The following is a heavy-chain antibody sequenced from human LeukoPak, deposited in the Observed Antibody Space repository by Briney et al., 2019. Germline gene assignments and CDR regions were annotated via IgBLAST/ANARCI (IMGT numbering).Heavy chain of an antibody. D-gene: IGHD4-23*01. J-gene: IGHJ4*02. CDR2: IIPIFGTA. Sequence: SVKVSCKASGGTFSSYAISWVRQAPGQGLEWMGGIIPIFGTANYAQKFQGRVTITADESTYTAYMELSSLRSEDTAVYYCARGWLAENMVVTPYNYWGQGTRVTVSS. V-gene: IGHV1-69*13. CDR1: GGTFSSYA. CDR3: ARGWLAENMVVTPYNY.